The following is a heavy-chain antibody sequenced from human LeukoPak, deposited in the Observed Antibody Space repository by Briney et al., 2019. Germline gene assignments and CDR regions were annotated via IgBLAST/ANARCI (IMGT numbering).Heavy chain of an antibody. CDR1: GGSFSGYY. CDR2: INHSGST. V-gene: IGHV4-34*01. Sequence: PSETLSLTCADYGGSFSGYYWSWIRQPPGKGLEWIGEINHSGSTNYNPSLKSRVTISVDTSKNQFSLKLSSVTAADTAVYYCARETYYYDSSGYRFDYWGQGTLVTVSS. CDR3: ARETYYYDSSGYRFDY. J-gene: IGHJ4*02. D-gene: IGHD3-22*01.